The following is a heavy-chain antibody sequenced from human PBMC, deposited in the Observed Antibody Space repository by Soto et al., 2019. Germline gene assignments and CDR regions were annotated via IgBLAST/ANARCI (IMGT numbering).Heavy chain of an antibody. CDR3: TRDASRDSSARGWFDP. D-gene: IGHD6-13*01. CDR2: ISSNSAYI. Sequence: LRLSCAASGFTFRSFTMNWVRQSPGKGLEWVSTISSNSAYIYYTDALRGRFTISRDNAKNSLHLQMNSLRAEDTAVYYCTRDASRDSSARGWFDPWGPGTLVTVSS. V-gene: IGHV3-21*01. CDR1: GFTFRSFT. J-gene: IGHJ5*02.